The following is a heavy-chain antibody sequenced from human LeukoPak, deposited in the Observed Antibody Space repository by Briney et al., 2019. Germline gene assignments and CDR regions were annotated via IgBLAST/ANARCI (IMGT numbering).Heavy chain of an antibody. CDR2: IKHDGTET. CDR1: KFIFSNYW. J-gene: IGHJ4*02. V-gene: IGHV3-7*04. CDR3: ATDRDGYRKNWYRFHY. Sequence: GGSLRLSCAASKFIFSNYWIIWVRQAPGKGLEWVANIKHDGTETNYVDSVKGRFTISRDNAKKSLYLQMNSLRAEDSAVYYCATDRDGYRKNWYRFHYWGQGTLVAVSS. D-gene: IGHD5-24*01.